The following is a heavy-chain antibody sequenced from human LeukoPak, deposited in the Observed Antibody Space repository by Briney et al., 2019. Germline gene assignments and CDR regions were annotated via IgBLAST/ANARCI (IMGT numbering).Heavy chain of an antibody. V-gene: IGHV3-23*01. CDR1: GFTFSTYW. J-gene: IGHJ5*02. CDR2: ISGSGGST. D-gene: IGHD6-19*01. Sequence: GGSLRLSCAASGFTFSTYWMAWVRQAPGKGLEWVSAISGSGGSTYYADSVKGRFTIPRDNSKNTLYLQINILRGEDTAKYYCAKDKQWLVPGNWFDPWGQGTLVTVSS. CDR3: AKDKQWLVPGNWFDP.